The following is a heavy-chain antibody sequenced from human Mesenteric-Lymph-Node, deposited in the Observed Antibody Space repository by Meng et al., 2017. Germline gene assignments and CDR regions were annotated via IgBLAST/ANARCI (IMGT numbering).Heavy chain of an antibody. CDR1: GGSVSSGSYY. CDR2: IYYSGST. J-gene: IGHJ4*02. CDR3: ARGPSRWLQFSFDY. D-gene: IGHD5-24*01. Sequence: QVQVQDSGPGLVRPSETLSLTCTVSGGSVSSGSYYWSWIRQHPGKGLEWIGYIYYSGSTYYNPSLKSRVTISVDTSKNQFSLKLSSVTAADTAVYYCARGPSRWLQFSFDYWGQGTLVTVSS. V-gene: IGHV4-31*03.